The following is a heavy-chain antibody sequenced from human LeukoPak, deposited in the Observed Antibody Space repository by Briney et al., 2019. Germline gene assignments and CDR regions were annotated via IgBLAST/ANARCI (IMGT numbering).Heavy chain of an antibody. CDR3: ARGRLNGNVDF. CDR2: MHPNSGDT. V-gene: IGHV1-8*01. D-gene: IGHD1-20*01. CDR1: GYTFTGYD. J-gene: IGHJ4*02. Sequence: ASVKVSCKTSGYTFTGYDINWVRQAAGQGFEWMGWMHPNSGDTGYAHNLQGRVTITRDSSTATVFMELSSLRSEDTAMYYCARGRLNGNVDFWGQGTLVTVSS.